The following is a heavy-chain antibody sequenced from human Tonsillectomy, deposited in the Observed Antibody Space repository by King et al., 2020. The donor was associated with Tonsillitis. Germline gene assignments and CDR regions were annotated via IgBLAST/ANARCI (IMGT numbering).Heavy chain of an antibody. V-gene: IGHV4-4*02. D-gene: IGHD1-20*01. CDR3: ARGLTDDITTAPWLDP. CDR2: IYHDGTA. CDR1: GDSITSSYW. J-gene: IGHJ5*02. Sequence: MQLQESGPGLVKPSGTLSLTCAVSGDSITSSYWWTWVRQPPGKGLEWIWEIYHDGTANHNPSPKSRLTISVDKSNNHFSLKLTSVTAADTAMHYCARGLTDDITTAPWLDPWGQGTLVTVSS.